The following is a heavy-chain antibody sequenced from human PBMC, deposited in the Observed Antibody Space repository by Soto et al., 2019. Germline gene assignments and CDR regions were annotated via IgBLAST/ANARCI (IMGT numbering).Heavy chain of an antibody. V-gene: IGHV3-30*18. D-gene: IGHD3-10*01. CDR3: AKVSSDRGYYYFAMDV. J-gene: IGHJ6*02. CDR2: ISHGGNEK. Sequence: QVQLLESGGGVVQPGRSLRLSCAASGFILSSYAMHWVRQAPGKGLEWVAVISHGGNEKYYADSVEGRFTISRDNSKNMVYLQMNGLRPEDTAVYYCAKVSSDRGYYYFAMDVWGQGTKVTFSS. CDR1: GFILSSYA.